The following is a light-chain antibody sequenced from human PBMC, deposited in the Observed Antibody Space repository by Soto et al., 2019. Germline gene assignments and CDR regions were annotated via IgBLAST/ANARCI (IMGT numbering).Light chain of an antibody. Sequence: DVQMTQSPSTLSASVGDRVTVTCRASQDISRSLAWYQQKPGQAPKLLMYQASNLEREVPSRFSGSGSGTEFTLTISSLHPDDFATYYFHQYKRYSPYTFGHGTKLEI. CDR3: HQYKRYSPYT. CDR1: QDISRS. J-gene: IGKJ2*01. V-gene: IGKV1-5*03. CDR2: QAS.